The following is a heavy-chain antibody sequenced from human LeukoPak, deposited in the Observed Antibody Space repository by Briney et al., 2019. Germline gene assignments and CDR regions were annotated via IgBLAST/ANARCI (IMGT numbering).Heavy chain of an antibody. J-gene: IGHJ6*02. D-gene: IGHD3-3*01. CDR2: INPNSGGT. Sequence: ASVKVSCKASGYTFTGYYMHWVRQAPGQGLEWMGWINPNSGGTNYAQEFQGRVTMTRDTSISTAYMELSRLRSDDTAVYYCARGLIFGAYYYYYGMDVWGQGTTVTVSS. V-gene: IGHV1-2*02. CDR3: ARGLIFGAYYYYYGMDV. CDR1: GYTFTGYY.